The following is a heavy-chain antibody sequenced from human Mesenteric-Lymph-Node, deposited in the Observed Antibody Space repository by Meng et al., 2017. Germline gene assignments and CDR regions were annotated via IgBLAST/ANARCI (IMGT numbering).Heavy chain of an antibody. Sequence: SETLSPTCTVSGGSISSYYWSWIRQLAGKGLEWIGRIYTSGSTNYNPSLKSRVTMSVDTSKIQFSLKLSPVTAADTAVYYCARAPSPYGSGSSSYDYWGQGTLVTVSS. CDR1: GGSISSYY. D-gene: IGHD3-10*01. J-gene: IGHJ4*02. V-gene: IGHV4-4*07. CDR2: IYTSGST. CDR3: ARAPSPYGSGSSSYDY.